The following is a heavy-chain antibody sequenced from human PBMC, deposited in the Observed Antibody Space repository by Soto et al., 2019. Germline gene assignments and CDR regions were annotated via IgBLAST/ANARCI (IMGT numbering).Heavy chain of an antibody. J-gene: IGHJ6*02. Sequence: PSETLSLTCNVSGVSISSTSYNWGWIRQPPGKGLEWIGTLDYSGTAHYNPSLKSRVTISVDTSKNQFSLKLSSVTAADTAVYYCASTGIAVAGHYYYGMDVWGQGTTVTVSS. CDR2: LDYSGTA. CDR1: GVSISSTSYN. V-gene: IGHV4-39*01. CDR3: ASTGIAVAGHYYYGMDV. D-gene: IGHD6-19*01.